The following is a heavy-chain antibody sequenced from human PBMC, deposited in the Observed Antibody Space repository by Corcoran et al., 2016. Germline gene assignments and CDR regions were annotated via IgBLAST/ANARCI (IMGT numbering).Heavy chain of an antibody. J-gene: IGHJ4*02. CDR3: ARGGDSCYDYVFDY. V-gene: IGHV3-53*01. Sequence: EVQLVESGGGLIQPGGSLRLSCAASGFTVSSNYMSWVRQAPGKGLEWVSVIYSGGSTYYADSVKGRFTISRDNSKNTLYLQMNSLRAEDTAVYYCARGGDSCYDYVFDYWGQGTLVTVSS. CDR1: GFTVSSNY. CDR2: IYSGGST. D-gene: IGHD5-12*01.